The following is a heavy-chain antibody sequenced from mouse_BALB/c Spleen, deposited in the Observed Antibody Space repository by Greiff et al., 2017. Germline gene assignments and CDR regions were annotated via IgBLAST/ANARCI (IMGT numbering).Heavy chain of an antibody. CDR1: GFTFSDYY. CDR3: ARAHYYGPNDY. J-gene: IGHJ2*01. CDR2: ISAGGSCT. Sequence: DVLLVESGGGLVKPGGSLKLSCAASGFTFSDYYMYWVRQTPEKRLEWVATISAGGSCTYYPDRVKGRFTISRDNTKNNLYLQMSRLKSEDTAVYDSARAHYYGPNDYWGQGTTLTVSS. D-gene: IGHD1-1*01. V-gene: IGHV5-4*02.